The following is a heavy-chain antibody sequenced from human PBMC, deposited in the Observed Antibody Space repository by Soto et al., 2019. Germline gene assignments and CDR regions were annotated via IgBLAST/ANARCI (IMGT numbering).Heavy chain of an antibody. CDR3: ARISGRFGASHFDF. CDR2: ILSDVEQ. D-gene: IGHD3-10*01. Sequence: QITLKESGPVLVQATETLTLTCNVSGFSLTNVQKGVAWIRQPPGKALEWLAHILSDVEQSYKSSLKKRLTISQDTSKRQVVLVMTNVEPVDTATYYCARISGRFGASHFDFWGHGSSVIVSS. CDR1: GFSLTNVQKG. J-gene: IGHJ4*01. V-gene: IGHV2-26*01.